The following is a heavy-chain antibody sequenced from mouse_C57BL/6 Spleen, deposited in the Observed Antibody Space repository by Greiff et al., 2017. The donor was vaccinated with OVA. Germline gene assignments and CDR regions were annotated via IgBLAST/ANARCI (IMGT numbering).Heavy chain of an antibody. V-gene: IGHV1-63*01. CDR1: GYTFTNYW. J-gene: IGHJ1*03. D-gene: IGHD1-1*01. CDR2: IYPGGGYT. Sequence: QVQLQQSGAELVRPGPSVKMSCKASGYTFTNYWIGWAKQRPGHGLEWIGDIYPGGGYTNYNEKFKGKATLTADKSSSTAYMQFSSLTSEDSAIYYCARLGSPDWYFDVWGTGTTVTVSS. CDR3: ARLGSPDWYFDV.